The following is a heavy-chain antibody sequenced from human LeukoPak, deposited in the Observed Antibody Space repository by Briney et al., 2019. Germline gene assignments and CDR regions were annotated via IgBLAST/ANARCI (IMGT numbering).Heavy chain of an antibody. Sequence: GGSLRLSCAASGFTFISYDMNWVRQAPGKGLEWVSYISRSCGSIYYTDSVKGRVTISRDNAKNSLYLQMNSLRAEDTAVYYCARNMGTWCYDIGGVEGTFDIWGQGTMVTVSS. J-gene: IGHJ3*02. CDR2: ISRSCGSI. CDR1: GFTFISYD. CDR3: ARNMGTWCYDIGGVEGTFDI. D-gene: IGHD3-9*01. V-gene: IGHV3-48*03.